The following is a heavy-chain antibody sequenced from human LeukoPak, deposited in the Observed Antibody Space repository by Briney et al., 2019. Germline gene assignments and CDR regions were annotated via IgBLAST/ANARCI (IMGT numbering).Heavy chain of an antibody. Sequence: PGGSLRLSCAASGFTFSDYYMSWIRQAPGKGLEWVSYISSSGSTIYYADSVKGRFTISRDNAKNSLYLQMNSLRAEDTAVYYCARHPTLTGTLAFDIWGQGTMVTVSS. CDR2: ISSSGSTI. J-gene: IGHJ3*02. V-gene: IGHV3-11*01. D-gene: IGHD1-20*01. CDR1: GFTFSDYY. CDR3: ARHPTLTGTLAFDI.